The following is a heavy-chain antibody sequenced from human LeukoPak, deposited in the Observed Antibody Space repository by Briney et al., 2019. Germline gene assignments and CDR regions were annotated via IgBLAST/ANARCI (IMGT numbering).Heavy chain of an antibody. Sequence: PSETLSLTCTVSGDSISNYYWSWIRLPPGKGLEWIGRIYTSGSTNYNPSLKSRVTISVDTSKNQFPLKLSSVTAADTAVYYCARGPGGSSSSDFDYWGQGTLVTVSS. CDR2: IYTSGST. V-gene: IGHV4-4*08. D-gene: IGHD6-6*01. J-gene: IGHJ4*02. CDR3: ARGPGGSSSSDFDY. CDR1: GDSISNYY.